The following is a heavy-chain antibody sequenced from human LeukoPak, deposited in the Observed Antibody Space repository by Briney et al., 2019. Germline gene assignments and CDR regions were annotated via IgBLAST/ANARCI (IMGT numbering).Heavy chain of an antibody. CDR2: IYTSGST. D-gene: IGHD3-3*01. CDR3: ARGGRDTIFGVVYYFDY. Sequence: SETLSLTCTVSGGSISSYYWNWIRQPAGKGLEWIGRIYTSGSTNYNPSLKSRVTMSVGTSKNQFSLKLSSVTAADTAVYYCARGGRDTIFGVVYYFDYWGQGTLVTVSS. CDR1: GGSISSYY. J-gene: IGHJ4*02. V-gene: IGHV4-4*07.